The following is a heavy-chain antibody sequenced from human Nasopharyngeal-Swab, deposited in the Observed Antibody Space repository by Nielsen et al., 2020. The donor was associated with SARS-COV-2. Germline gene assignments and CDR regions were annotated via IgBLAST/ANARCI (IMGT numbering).Heavy chain of an antibody. Sequence: ASVKVSCKASGYTFTSHYMHWVRQAPGQGLEWMGIINPSGGGTTYAQKFQGRVTMTRDTSTSTVYMELSSLRSEDTAVYYCARSYYDFWSSYLEYYYGMDVWGQGTTVTVSS. V-gene: IGHV1-46*01. J-gene: IGHJ6*02. CDR3: ARSYYDFWSSYLEYYYGMDV. CDR2: INPSGGGT. CDR1: GYTFTSHY. D-gene: IGHD3-3*01.